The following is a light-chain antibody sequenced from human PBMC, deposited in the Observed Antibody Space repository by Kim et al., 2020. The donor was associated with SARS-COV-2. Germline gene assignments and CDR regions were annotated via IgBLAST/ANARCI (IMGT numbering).Light chain of an antibody. Sequence: QSALTQPASVSGSPRQSITISCTGTSSDVGGYNFVSWYQQHPDKAPKLMIYEVTNRPSGVSDRFSGSKSGNTASLTISGLQAEDEAYYYCASYTGSNTLLFGGGTQLTVL. CDR3: ASYTGSNTLL. V-gene: IGLV2-14*01. CDR1: SSDVGGYNF. J-gene: IGLJ3*02. CDR2: EVT.